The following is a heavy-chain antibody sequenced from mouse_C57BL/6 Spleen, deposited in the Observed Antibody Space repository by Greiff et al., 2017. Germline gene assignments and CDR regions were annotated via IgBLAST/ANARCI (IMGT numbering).Heavy chain of an antibody. J-gene: IGHJ4*01. CDR3: ARGGSSGPHAMDY. V-gene: IGHV1-55*01. CDR2: IYPGSGST. D-gene: IGHD3-2*02. CDR1: GYTFTSYW. Sequence: QVQLQQPGAELVKPGASVKMSCKASGYTFTSYWITWVKQRPGQGLEWIGDIYPGSGSTNYNEKFKSKATLTVDTSSSTAYMQLSSLTSEDSAVYYCARGGSSGPHAMDYWGQGTSVTFSS.